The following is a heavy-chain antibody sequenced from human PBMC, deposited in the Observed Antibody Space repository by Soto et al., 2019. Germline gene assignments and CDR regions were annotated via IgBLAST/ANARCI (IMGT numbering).Heavy chain of an antibody. CDR2: VYHSGST. Sequence: QVQLRESGPGLVHASGTLSLTCGVSGGSISTNNWWSWVRQPPGQGLEWIAEVYHSGSTNYNPSLKSRLTISIDKYKNQFSLRLTSVTAADSAVYYCARAKLCNTLSCPHSFDTWGQGTLVTVSS. CDR3: ARAKLCNTLSCPHSFDT. D-gene: IGHD2-2*01. J-gene: IGHJ4*02. V-gene: IGHV4-4*02. CDR1: GGSISTNNW.